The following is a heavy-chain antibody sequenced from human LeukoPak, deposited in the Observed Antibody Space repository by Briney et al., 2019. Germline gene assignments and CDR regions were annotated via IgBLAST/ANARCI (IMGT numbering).Heavy chain of an antibody. CDR1: GFNFINAW. J-gene: IGHJ4*02. Sequence: GGSLRLSCAASGFNFINAWMTWVRQAPGKGLEWVSAISGSGGSTYYADSVKGRFTVSRDNSKNTLYLQLNSLRAEDTAVYYCAKDRGGSDYWGQGTLVTVSS. CDR2: ISGSGGST. D-gene: IGHD1-26*01. CDR3: AKDRGGSDY. V-gene: IGHV3-23*01.